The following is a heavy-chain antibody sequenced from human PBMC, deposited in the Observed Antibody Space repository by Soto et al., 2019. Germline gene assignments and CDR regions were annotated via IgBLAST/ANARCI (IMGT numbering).Heavy chain of an antibody. CDR1: CASLTSSRYS. Sequence: PSETLCLTCTVSCASLTSSRYSWGWLRQPPGKGLEWIGAIYYVESTFYSPSLKSRLTISVDTSKSQFSLRLTSMTSADTAVFYCARVSANSRAGFDLWCQGALVT. V-gene: IGHV4-39*01. CDR2: IYYVEST. D-gene: IGHD7-27*01. CDR3: ARVSANSRAGFDL. J-gene: IGHJ5*02.